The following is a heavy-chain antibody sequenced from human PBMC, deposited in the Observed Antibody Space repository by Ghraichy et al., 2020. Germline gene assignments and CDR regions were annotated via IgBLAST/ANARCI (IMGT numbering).Heavy chain of an antibody. CDR1: GGSISSYY. J-gene: IGHJ4*02. D-gene: IGHD3-22*01. Sequence: SQTLSLTCTVSGGSISSYYWSWIRQPPGKGLEWIGYIYYSGSTNYNPSLKSRVTISVDTSKNQFSLKLSSVTAADTAVYYCARHRPITMIVGLGFDYWGQGTLVTVSS. V-gene: IGHV4-59*08. CDR3: ARHRPITMIVGLGFDY. CDR2: IYYSGST.